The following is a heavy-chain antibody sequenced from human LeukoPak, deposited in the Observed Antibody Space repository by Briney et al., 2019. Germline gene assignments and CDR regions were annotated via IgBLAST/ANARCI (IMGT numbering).Heavy chain of an antibody. CDR1: GGSISSGSYY. D-gene: IGHD2-2*02. CDR3: ARDRCSSTSCYMYYMDV. Sequence: PSETLSLTCTVPGGSISSGSYYWSWIRQPAGKGLEWIGRIYTSGSTNYNPSLKSRVTISVDTSKNQFSLKLSSVTAADTAVYYCARDRCSSTSCYMYYMDVWGKGTTVTVSS. J-gene: IGHJ6*03. CDR2: IYTSGST. V-gene: IGHV4-61*02.